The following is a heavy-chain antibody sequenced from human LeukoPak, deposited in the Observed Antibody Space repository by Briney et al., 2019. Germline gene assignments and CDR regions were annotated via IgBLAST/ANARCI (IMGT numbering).Heavy chain of an antibody. CDR3: AELGITMIGGV. J-gene: IGHJ6*04. D-gene: IGHD3-10*02. V-gene: IGHV3-74*01. Sequence: PGGSLRLSCAASGFTFSSYWMHWVRQAPGKGLVWVSCINSDGSSTSYADSVKGRFTISRDNAKNSLYPQMNSLRAEDTAVYYCAELGITMIGGVWGKGTTVTISS. CDR2: INSDGSST. CDR1: GFTFSSYW.